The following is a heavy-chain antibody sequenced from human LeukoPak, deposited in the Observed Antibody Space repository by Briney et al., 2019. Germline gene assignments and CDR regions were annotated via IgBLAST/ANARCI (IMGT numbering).Heavy chain of an antibody. V-gene: IGHV4-59*08. CDR1: GGSISSYY. J-gene: IGHJ4*02. CDR2: IYYSGST. Sequence: SETLSLTCTVSGGSISSYYWSWIRQPPGKGLEWIGYIYYSGSTNYNPSLKSRVTISVDTSKNQFSLKLSSVTAADTAVYYCARGAFLSGSSWYFDYWGQGTLVTVSS. CDR3: ARGAFLSGSSWYFDY. D-gene: IGHD6-13*01.